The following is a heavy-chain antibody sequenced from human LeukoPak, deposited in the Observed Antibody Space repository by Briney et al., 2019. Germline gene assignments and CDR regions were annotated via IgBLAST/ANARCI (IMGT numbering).Heavy chain of an antibody. CDR3: ARENGYSGLSDY. Sequence: SETLSLTCPVSGGSISSSSYYWGWIRQPPGKGLEWIGSIYYSGITYYNPSLKSRVTISVDTSKNQFSLKLSSVTAADTAVYYCARENGYSGLSDYWGQGTLVTVSS. D-gene: IGHD5-12*01. CDR2: IYYSGIT. CDR1: GGSISSSSYY. V-gene: IGHV4-39*07. J-gene: IGHJ4*02.